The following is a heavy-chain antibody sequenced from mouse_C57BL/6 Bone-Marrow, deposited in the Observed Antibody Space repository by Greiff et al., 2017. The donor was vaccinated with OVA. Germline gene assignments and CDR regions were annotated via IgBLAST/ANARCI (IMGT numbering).Heavy chain of an antibody. CDR2: INPGSGGT. V-gene: IGHV1-54*01. Sequence: QVQLQQSGAELVRPGTSVKVSCKASGYAFTNYLIEWVKQRPGQGLEWIGVINPGSGGTNYNEKFKGKATLTADKSSSTAYRQLSSLTSADSAVYFCARNYGSPSYWYFDVWGTGTTVTVSS. CDR3: ARNYGSPSYWYFDV. D-gene: IGHD1-1*01. J-gene: IGHJ1*03. CDR1: GYAFTNYL.